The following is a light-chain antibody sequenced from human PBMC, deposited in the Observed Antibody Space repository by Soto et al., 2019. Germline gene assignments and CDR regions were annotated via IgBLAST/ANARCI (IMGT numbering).Light chain of an antibody. CDR3: QQYNNRWT. V-gene: IGKV3-15*01. CDR1: QSVSSN. Sequence: EIVMTQSPATLSVSPGERATLSCRASQSVSSNLAWYQQKPGQAPRLLIYGASTRATDIPARFSGGGSGTEFTLTISSLQSEDFAFYYCQQYNNRWTFGQGTKVEI. J-gene: IGKJ1*01. CDR2: GAS.